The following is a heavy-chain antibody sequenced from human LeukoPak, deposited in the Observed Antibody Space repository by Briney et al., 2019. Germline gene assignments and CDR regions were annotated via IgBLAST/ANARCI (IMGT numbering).Heavy chain of an antibody. J-gene: IGHJ4*02. CDR2: IKQDGSEK. CDR1: GFTFSSYW. D-gene: IGHD3-3*01. CDR3: AREANYDFWSGPTHYFDC. Sequence: GGSLRLSCAASGFTFSSYWMSWVRQAPGKGLEWVANIKQDGSEKYYVDSVKGRVTISRDNAKNSLYLQMNSLRAEDTAVYNCAREANYDFWSGPTHYFDCWGQGTLVTVSS. V-gene: IGHV3-7*01.